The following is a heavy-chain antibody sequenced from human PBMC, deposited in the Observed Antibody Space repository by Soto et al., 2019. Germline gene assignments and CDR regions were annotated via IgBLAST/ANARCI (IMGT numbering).Heavy chain of an antibody. Sequence: QVQLVQSGAEVKKPGSSVKVSCKASGGTFSSYAISWVRQAPGQGLEWMGGIIPIFGTANYAQKVQGRVTITVNTDATTGYTELSSLRSEATAVYCCARPDGPTAIRQNYYYGMDVWGQGTTVTVSS. V-gene: IGHV1-69*06. CDR2: IIPIFGTA. D-gene: IGHD2-2*02. CDR3: ARPDGPTAIRQNYYYGMDV. CDR1: GGTFSSYA. J-gene: IGHJ6*02.